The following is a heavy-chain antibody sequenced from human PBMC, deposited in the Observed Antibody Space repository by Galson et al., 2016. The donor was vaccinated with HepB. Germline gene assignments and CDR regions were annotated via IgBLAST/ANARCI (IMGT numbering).Heavy chain of an antibody. J-gene: IGHJ6*02. D-gene: IGHD3-22*01. CDR1: GYVFTTYY. V-gene: IGHV1-46*01. CDR3: ARKYYYENSGYYSDYGMDV. CDR2: IIPSGGST. Sequence: SVKVSCKASGYVFTTYYIHWVRQAPGQGLESMGIIIPSGGSTSYAQKFQGRVTMTRDTSTSTVYMELSSLRSEDTAVYYCARKYYYENSGYYSDYGMDVWGQGTTVTVSS.